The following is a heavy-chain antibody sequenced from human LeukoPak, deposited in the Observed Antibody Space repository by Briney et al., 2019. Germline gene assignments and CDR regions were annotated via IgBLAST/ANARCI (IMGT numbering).Heavy chain of an antibody. CDR1: GGSISSYY. J-gene: IGHJ5*02. D-gene: IGHD4-11*01. CDR3: ARVHSNYVWNWFDP. Sequence: PSETLSLTCTVSGGSISSYYWSWIRQPPGKGLEWIGYIYYSGSTNYNPSLKSRVIISVDTSKNQFSLKLSSVTAADTAVYYCARVHSNYVWNWFDPWGQGTLVTVSS. CDR2: IYYSGST. V-gene: IGHV4-59*01.